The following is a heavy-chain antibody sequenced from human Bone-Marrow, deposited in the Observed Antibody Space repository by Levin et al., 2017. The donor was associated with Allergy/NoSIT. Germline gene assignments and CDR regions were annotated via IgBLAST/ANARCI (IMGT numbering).Heavy chain of an antibody. CDR2: IKQDGSEK. Sequence: GGSLRLSCAASGFTFSSYWMSWVRQAPGKGLEWVANIKQDGSEKYYVDSVKGRFTISRDNAKNSLYLQMNSLRAEDTAVYYCARDGAQWLVDDAFDIWGQGTMVTVSS. D-gene: IGHD6-19*01. V-gene: IGHV3-7*01. J-gene: IGHJ3*02. CDR3: ARDGAQWLVDDAFDI. CDR1: GFTFSSYW.